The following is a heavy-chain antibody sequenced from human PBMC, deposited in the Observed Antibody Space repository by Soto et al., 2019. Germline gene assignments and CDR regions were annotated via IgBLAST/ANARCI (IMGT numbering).Heavy chain of an antibody. Sequence: GGSLRLSCAASGFTFNSYGMHWVRQAPGKGLEWVAIIWYDGSNKYYADSVKGRFTISRDNSKNTLYLQVTSLRAEDTAVYYCARDGYYYGSETSGAFDIWGQGTMVTVSS. J-gene: IGHJ3*02. V-gene: IGHV3-33*01. CDR3: ARDGYYYGSETSGAFDI. CDR1: GFTFNSYG. CDR2: IWYDGSNK. D-gene: IGHD3-10*01.